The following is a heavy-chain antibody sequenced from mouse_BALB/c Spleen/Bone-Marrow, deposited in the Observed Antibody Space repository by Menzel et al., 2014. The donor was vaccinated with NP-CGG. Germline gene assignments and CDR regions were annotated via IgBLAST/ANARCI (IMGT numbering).Heavy chain of an antibody. D-gene: IGHD1-2*01. CDR2: INPDSSTI. Sequence: DVKLVESGGGLVQPGGSLKLSCAASGFDFSRYWMSWVRQAPGKGLEWIGEINPDSSTIYYTPSLKDKFIISRDNAKNTLYLQMRKVRSEDTALYYCARQGYYGYSDYWGQGTTLTVSS. J-gene: IGHJ2*01. CDR3: ARQGYYGYSDY. V-gene: IGHV4-1*02. CDR1: GFDFSRYW.